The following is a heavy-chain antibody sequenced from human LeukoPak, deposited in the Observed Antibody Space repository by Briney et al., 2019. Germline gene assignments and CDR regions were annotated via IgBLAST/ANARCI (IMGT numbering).Heavy chain of an antibody. V-gene: IGHV3-13*01. CDR3: VRQPDSARYGFDY. Sequence: GGSLRLSCEVSGFTFDNNDMYWVRQSTGKGLEWVSAIGSAGYTYYAESVRGRFTITRDTAKQSLYLQMNSLRVEDTAVYHCVRQPDSARYGFDYWGRGTQVTVSS. J-gene: IGHJ4*02. CDR2: IGSAGYT. CDR1: GFTFDNND. D-gene: IGHD1-14*01.